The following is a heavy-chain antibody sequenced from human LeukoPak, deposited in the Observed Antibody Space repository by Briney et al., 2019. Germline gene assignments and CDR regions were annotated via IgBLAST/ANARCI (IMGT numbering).Heavy chain of an antibody. CDR1: GGSFSGYY. CDR2: INHSGST. Sequence: SETLSLTCAVYGGSFSGYYWSWIRQPPGKGLEWIGEINHSGSTNYNPSLKSRVTISVDTSKNQVSLRLISVTAADTAVYYCARSGRKNIVVVPAAKKTFDVWGQGTMVTVSS. D-gene: IGHD2-2*01. J-gene: IGHJ3*01. CDR3: ARSGRKNIVVVPAAKKTFDV. V-gene: IGHV4-34*01.